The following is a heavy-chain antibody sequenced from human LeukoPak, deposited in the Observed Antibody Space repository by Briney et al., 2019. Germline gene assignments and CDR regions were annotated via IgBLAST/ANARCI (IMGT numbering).Heavy chain of an antibody. D-gene: IGHD3-16*02. J-gene: IGHJ5*02. CDR3: ARDLASYDYIWGSYLHH. V-gene: IGHV3-33*01. CDR2: IWYDGSNK. CDR1: GFTFSSYG. Sequence: PGRSLRLSCAASGFTFSSYGMHWVRQAPGKGLEWVAVIWYDGSNKYYADSVKGRFTISRDNSKNPLYLQMNSLRAEDTAVYYCARDLASYDYIWGSYLHHWGQGTLVTVSS.